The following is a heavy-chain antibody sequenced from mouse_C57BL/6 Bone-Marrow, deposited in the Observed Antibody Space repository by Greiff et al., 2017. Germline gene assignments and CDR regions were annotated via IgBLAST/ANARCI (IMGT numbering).Heavy chain of an antibody. V-gene: IGHV1-69*01. CDR1: GYTFTSYW. CDR2: IDPSDSYT. CDR3: ASEGLRNVYAMDY. D-gene: IGHD2-4*01. J-gene: IGHJ4*01. Sequence: QVQLQQPGAELVMPGASVKLSCKASGYTFTSYWMHWVKQRPGQGLEWIGEIDPSDSYTNYNQKFKGKSTLTVDKSSSTAYMQLSSLTSEDSAVYYCASEGLRNVYAMDYWGRGPSVPVTA.